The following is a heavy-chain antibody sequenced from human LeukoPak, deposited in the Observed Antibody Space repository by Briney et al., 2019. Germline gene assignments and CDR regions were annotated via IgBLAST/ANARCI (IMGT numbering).Heavy chain of an antibody. J-gene: IGHJ4*02. CDR1: GGSFSGYY. CDR3: ARHPRYSGYDHPFYFDY. D-gene: IGHD5-12*01. CDR2: INHSGST. V-gene: IGHV4-34*01. Sequence: SETLSLTCAVYGGSFSGYYWSWIRQPPGKGLEWIGEINHSGSTNYTPSLKSRVTISVDTSKNQFSLKLSSVTAADTAVYYCARHPRYSGYDHPFYFDYWGQGTLVTVSS.